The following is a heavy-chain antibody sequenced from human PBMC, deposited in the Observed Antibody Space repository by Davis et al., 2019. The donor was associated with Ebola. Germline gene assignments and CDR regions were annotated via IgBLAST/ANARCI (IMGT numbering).Heavy chain of an antibody. D-gene: IGHD3-3*01. V-gene: IGHV3-21*04. Sequence: GESLKISCAASGFTFSSYAMTWVRQVPGKGLEWVSSISISSAFIYYADSVKGRFTVSRDNAKSSLSLQMNSLKAEDTAVYYCAKSGLSFGVVKYHYGMDVWGKGTTVTVSS. CDR1: GFTFSSYA. CDR3: AKSGLSFGVVKYHYGMDV. J-gene: IGHJ6*04. CDR2: ISISSAFI.